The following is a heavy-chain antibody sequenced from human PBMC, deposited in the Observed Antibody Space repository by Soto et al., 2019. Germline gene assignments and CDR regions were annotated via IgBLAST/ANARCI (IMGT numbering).Heavy chain of an antibody. CDR3: AKVDVSTAGSFDY. CDR1: GFTFIRHG. V-gene: IGHV3-23*01. CDR2: INPSGDST. J-gene: IGHJ4*02. Sequence: PGWSLRLSCVSSGFTFIRHGLSWVRQAPGKGLEWVSTINPSGDSTFYADSVKGRFTISRDNSKNTVYLQMNSLSVGDTAVYLCAKVDVSTAGSFDYWGQGALVTVSS. D-gene: IGHD6-13*01.